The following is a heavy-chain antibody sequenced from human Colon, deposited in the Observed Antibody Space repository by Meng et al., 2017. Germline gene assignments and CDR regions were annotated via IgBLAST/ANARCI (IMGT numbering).Heavy chain of an antibody. CDR1: VFRFSSYS. Sequence: VRLVEGGGGVVAPGGSLRLSCAASVFRFSSYSMHWGRQVPGKGPVWGSRISADGSNTAYADSVKGRFTISRDNAKSTLYLQMKSLTDDDTAIYFCTGGGEANPPLPWGQGSLVTVSS. J-gene: IGHJ5*02. V-gene: IGHV3-74*01. CDR3: TGGGEANPPLP. CDR2: ISADGSNT. D-gene: IGHD4-23*01.